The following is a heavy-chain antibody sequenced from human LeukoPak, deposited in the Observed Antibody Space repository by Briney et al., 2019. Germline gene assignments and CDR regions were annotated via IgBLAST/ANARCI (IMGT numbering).Heavy chain of an antibody. J-gene: IGHJ4*02. V-gene: IGHV4-61*01. CDR2: IYYSGST. D-gene: IGHD4-11*01. CDR1: GGSISSSSYY. Sequence: PSETLSLTCTVSGGSISSSSYYWGWIRQPPGKGLEWIGYIYYSGSTNYNPSLKSRVTISVDTSKNQFSLKLSSVTAADTAVYYCARDRVRGNSNPFFDYWGQGTLATVSS. CDR3: ARDRVRGNSNPFFDY.